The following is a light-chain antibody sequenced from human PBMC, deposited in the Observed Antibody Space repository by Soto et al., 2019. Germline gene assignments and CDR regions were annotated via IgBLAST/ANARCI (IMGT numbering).Light chain of an antibody. CDR2: DVT. CDR1: SSDVGGYTY. Sequence: QSALTQPASVSGSPGQSITVSCTGTSSDVGGYTYVSGYQQHPGRAPKLIIYDVTNRPSGVSNRFSGSKSGNTDSLTISGLQAEDEGDYYCSSYTSTGTLYVFGSGTKLTVL. J-gene: IGLJ1*01. V-gene: IGLV2-14*03. CDR3: SSYTSTGTLYV.